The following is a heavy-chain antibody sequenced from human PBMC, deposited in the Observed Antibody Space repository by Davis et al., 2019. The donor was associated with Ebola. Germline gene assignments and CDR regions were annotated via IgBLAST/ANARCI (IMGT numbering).Heavy chain of an antibody. Sequence: PGGSLRLSCAASGFTFSNAWMSWVRQAPGKGLEWIGRIKSKTDGGTADYAAPVKGRFTISRDDSKNTLYLQMNSLKTEDTAVYYCTTYRVMTTATTWYYGMDVWGKGTTVTVSS. V-gene: IGHV3-15*01. CDR3: TTYRVMTTATTWYYGMDV. CDR1: GFTFSNAW. CDR2: IKSKTDGGTA. D-gene: IGHD4-17*01. J-gene: IGHJ6*04.